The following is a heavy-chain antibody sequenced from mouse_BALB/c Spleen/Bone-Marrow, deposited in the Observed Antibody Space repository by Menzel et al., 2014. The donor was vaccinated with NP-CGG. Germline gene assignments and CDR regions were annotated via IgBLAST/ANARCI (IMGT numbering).Heavy chain of an antibody. V-gene: IGHV1-82*01. CDR2: IYPGDGNT. CDR1: GYVLSSSW. D-gene: IGHD1-1*02. J-gene: IGHJ1*01. CDR3: ARRRTFITSVVDYFDV. Sequence: QVQLQQSGPELVKPGASVKISCRASGYVLSSSWMNWVKQRPRQGLEWIGRIYPGDGNTNYNGKFKGKATLTADTSSSTAYMQISSLTSVDSAVYLCARRRTFITSVVDYFDVWGAGTTVTVSS.